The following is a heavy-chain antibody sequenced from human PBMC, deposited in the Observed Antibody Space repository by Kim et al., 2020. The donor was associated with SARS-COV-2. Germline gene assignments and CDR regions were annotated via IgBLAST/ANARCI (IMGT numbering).Heavy chain of an antibody. Sequence: NDYAVTVKSRITINPATSKNQFSLQLNSVTPEDTAVYYCARDSVRHFDYWGQGTLVTVSS. J-gene: IGHJ4*02. CDR3: ARDSVRHFDY. CDR2: N. D-gene: IGHD6-6*01. V-gene: IGHV6-1*01.